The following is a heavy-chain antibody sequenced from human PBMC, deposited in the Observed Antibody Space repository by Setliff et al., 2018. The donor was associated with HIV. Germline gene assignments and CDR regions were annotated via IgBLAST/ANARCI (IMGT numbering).Heavy chain of an antibody. CDR3: AKVDTAMVVHYYDSSGYLRPFDS. Sequence: SLRLSCAASGFTVDSKYMSWVRQAPGKGPEWVSVMYSGGTTYYADSVKGRFTIPRHNSKNTLYLQMDSLRAEDTAVYYCAKVDTAMVVHYYDSSGYLRPFDSWGQGTLVTVSS. V-gene: IGHV3-53*01. J-gene: IGHJ4*02. CDR1: GFTVDSKY. CDR2: MYSGGTT. D-gene: IGHD3-22*01.